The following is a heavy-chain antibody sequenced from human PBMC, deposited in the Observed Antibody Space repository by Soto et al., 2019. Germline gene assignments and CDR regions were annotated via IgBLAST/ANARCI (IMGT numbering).Heavy chain of an antibody. Sequence: LSLACAIPGDSASSNSTAGLWLRQPLSIGHKWLGRTYYRSKWYNDYAVSVKSRITINPDTSKNQFSLQLNSVTPEDTAVYYCARGYRFIAMGIAAFDIWGQGTMVTVSS. D-gene: IGHD6-19*01. CDR2: TYYRSKWYN. J-gene: IGHJ3*02. CDR1: GDSASSNSTA. CDR3: ARGYRFIAMGIAAFDI. V-gene: IGHV6-1*01.